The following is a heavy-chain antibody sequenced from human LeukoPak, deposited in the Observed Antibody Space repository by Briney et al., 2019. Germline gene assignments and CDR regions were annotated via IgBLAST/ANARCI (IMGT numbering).Heavy chain of an antibody. CDR1: GFTFSSYS. CDR2: ISSSSSTI. J-gene: IGHJ3*02. D-gene: IGHD3-3*01. CDR3: ARDQYDFPLDALDI. V-gene: IGHV3-48*01. Sequence: GGSLRLSCAAPGFTFSSYSMNWVRQAPGKGLEWVSYISSSSSTIYYADSVKGRFTISRDNAKNSLYLQMNSLRAEDTAVYYCARDQYDFPLDALDIWGQGTMVTVSS.